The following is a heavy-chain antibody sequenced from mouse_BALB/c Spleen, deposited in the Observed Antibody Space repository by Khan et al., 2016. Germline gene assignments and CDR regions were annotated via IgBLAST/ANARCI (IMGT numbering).Heavy chain of an antibody. D-gene: IGHD1-2*01. V-gene: IGHV4-1*02. Sequence: EVKLLESGGGLVQPGGSLRLSCAASGFDFSRYWMSWVRQAPGKGLEWIGEINPDSSTINYTPSLKHKFIISRDNAKNTLYLHMSKVRSEDTALEYCARVGYYGYLAYWGQGTLVNVSA. J-gene: IGHJ3*01. CDR2: INPDSSTI. CDR3: ARVGYYGYLAY. CDR1: GFDFSRYW.